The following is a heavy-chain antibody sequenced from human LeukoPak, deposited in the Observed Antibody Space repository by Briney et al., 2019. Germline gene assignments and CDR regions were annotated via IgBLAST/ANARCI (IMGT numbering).Heavy chain of an antibody. D-gene: IGHD3-10*01. Sequence: ASVKVSCKASGYTFTGYYIHWVRQAPGHGLEWMGRINPNTGGTNFAQKFQGRVTMTRDTSISTAYMELSSLTSDDTAVYYCAREPMVRDSNWFDPWGQGTLVTVSS. CDR1: GYTFTGYY. CDR2: INPNTGGT. V-gene: IGHV1-2*06. J-gene: IGHJ5*02. CDR3: AREPMVRDSNWFDP.